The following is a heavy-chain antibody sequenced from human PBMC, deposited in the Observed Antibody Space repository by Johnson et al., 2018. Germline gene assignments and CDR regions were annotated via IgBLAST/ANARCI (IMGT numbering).Heavy chain of an antibody. CDR3: VRGEGRGSFT. J-gene: IGHJ3*01. V-gene: IGHV3-74*01. D-gene: IGHD1-26*01. CDR1: GFTFSYYW. Sequence: VQLQESGGGLVQPGGSLRLSCAASGFTFSYYWMHWVRQAPGEGLMWVSRINSDGSGTIYAASVKGRFSISRDNADNPLYLQMSRLGAEDTAVYYCVRGEGRGSFTRGQGTMVTVSS. CDR2: INSDGSGT.